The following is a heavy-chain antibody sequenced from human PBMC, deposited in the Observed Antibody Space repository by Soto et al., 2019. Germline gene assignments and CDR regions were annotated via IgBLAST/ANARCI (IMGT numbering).Heavy chain of an antibody. J-gene: IGHJ5*02. CDR1: GFAFRSYT. CDR3: ARGFGHGAWYDP. CDR2: ISGSTTYI. D-gene: IGHD3-10*01. Sequence: GGSLRLSCAASGFAFRSYTMNWVRQAPGKGLEWVSSISGSTTYIYYADSVKGRFTISRDNANNSLFLQMNSLKDEDTAVYFCARGFGHGAWYDPWGQGTQVTVSS. V-gene: IGHV3-21*01.